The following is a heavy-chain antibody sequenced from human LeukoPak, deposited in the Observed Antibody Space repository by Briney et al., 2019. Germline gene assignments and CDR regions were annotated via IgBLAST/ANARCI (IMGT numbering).Heavy chain of an antibody. CDR1: GGSISSSSYY. CDR2: IYYSGST. J-gene: IGHJ6*03. Sequence: SETLSLTCTVSGGSISSSSYYWGWIRQPPGKGLEWIGNIYYSGSTYYTPSLKSRVTISVDTSKNQFSLKLSSVTAADSAVYYCARTYYYYYYIDVWGKGTTVTISS. V-gene: IGHV4-39*01. CDR3: ARTYYYYYYIDV.